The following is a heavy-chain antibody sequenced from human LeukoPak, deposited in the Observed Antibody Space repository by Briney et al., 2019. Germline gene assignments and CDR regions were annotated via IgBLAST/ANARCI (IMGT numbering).Heavy chain of an antibody. V-gene: IGHV3-30-3*01. D-gene: IGHD1-26*01. Sequence: GGSLRLSCAASGFTFSSYAMHWVRQAPGKGLEWVAVISYDGSNKYYADSVKGRFTISRDNSKNTLYLQMNSLRAEDTAVYYCAGDGWAAWGQGTLVTVSS. J-gene: IGHJ5*02. CDR1: GFTFSSYA. CDR2: ISYDGSNK. CDR3: AGDGWAA.